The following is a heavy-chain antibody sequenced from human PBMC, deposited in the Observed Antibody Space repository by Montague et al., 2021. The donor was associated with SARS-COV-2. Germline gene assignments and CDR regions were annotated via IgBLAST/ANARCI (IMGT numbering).Heavy chain of an antibody. J-gene: IGHJ4*02. CDR1: GDSVSSNSVA. CDR2: TYYRSKWYS. CDR3: VRYSGWFYFDF. D-gene: IGHD6-19*01. V-gene: IGHV6-1*01. Sequence: CAISGDSVSSNSVAWSWLRQSPSTGLELLGRTYYRSKWYSDYAPSVRGRLTVNPDASRNEFSLELNYVTPEDTAVYYCVRYSGWFYFDFWGQGTLVTVSS.